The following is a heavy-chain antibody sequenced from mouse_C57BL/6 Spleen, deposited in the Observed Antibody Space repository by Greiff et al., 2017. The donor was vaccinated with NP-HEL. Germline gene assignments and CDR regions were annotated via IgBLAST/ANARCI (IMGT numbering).Heavy chain of an antibody. V-gene: IGHV1-80*01. D-gene: IGHD1-1*01. J-gene: IGHJ1*03. Sequence: VQLQQSGAELVKPGASVKISCKASGYAFSSYWMNWVKQRPGKGLEWIGQIYPGDGDTNYNGKFKGKATLTADKSSSTAYMQLSSLTSEDSAVYFCARFSSYEGYFDVWGTGTTVTVSS. CDR1: GYAFSSYW. CDR2: IYPGDGDT. CDR3: ARFSSYEGYFDV.